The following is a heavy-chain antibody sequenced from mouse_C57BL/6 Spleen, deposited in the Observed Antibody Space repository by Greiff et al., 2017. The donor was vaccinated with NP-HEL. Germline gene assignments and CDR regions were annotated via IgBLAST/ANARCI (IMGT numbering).Heavy chain of an antibody. CDR3: ARSPPPTVVARDY. D-gene: IGHD1-1*01. V-gene: IGHV1-7*01. CDR1: GYTFTSYW. CDR2: INPSSGYT. Sequence: VQLQQSGAELAKPGASVKLSCKASGYTFTSYWMHWVKQRPGQGLEWIGYINPSSGYTKYNQKFKDKATLTADKSSSTAYMQLSSLTYEDSAVYYCARSPPPTVVARDYWGQGTTLTVSS. J-gene: IGHJ2*01.